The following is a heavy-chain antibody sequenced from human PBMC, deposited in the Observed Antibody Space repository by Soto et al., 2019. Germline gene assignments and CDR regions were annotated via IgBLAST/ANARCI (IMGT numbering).Heavy chain of an antibody. Sequence: SETLSLTCNVSGGPISSGDYYWSWIRQPPGKGLEWILYIYYSGSTYYNPSLKSRVTISVDTSKNQFSLKLSSVTAADTDVYYCARDYGYFDYWGQGTLVTVSS. D-gene: IGHD3-10*01. CDR3: ARDYGYFDY. CDR1: GGPISSGDYY. J-gene: IGHJ4*02. CDR2: IYYSGST. V-gene: IGHV4-30-4*01.